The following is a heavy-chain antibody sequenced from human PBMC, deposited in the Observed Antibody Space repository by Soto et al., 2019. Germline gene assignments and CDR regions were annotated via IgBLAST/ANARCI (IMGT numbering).Heavy chain of an antibody. CDR2: IYYSGST. V-gene: IGHV4-39*01. CDR1: GGSISSSSYY. Sequence: SETLSLTCTVSGGSISSSSYYWGWIRQPPGKGLEWIGSIYYSGSTYYNPSLKSRVTISVDTSKNQFSLKLSSVTAADTAVYYCARHGMGATRYYFDYWGQGTLVTVSS. CDR3: ARHGMGATRYYFDY. D-gene: IGHD1-26*01. J-gene: IGHJ4*02.